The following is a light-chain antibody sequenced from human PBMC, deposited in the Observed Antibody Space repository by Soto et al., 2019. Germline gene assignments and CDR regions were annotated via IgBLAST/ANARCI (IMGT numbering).Light chain of an antibody. CDR2: GVY. V-gene: IGKV3-20*01. CDR3: QFYGSSLIT. J-gene: IGKJ5*01. CDR1: QIIKTFY. Sequence: MVLTQSPGTLSLSPGETATLSCRASQIIKTFYFGWYQQKPGQSPRLLIYGVYSRATGTPDRFSGSGSGTDFTLTISRLEPEDSAVYYCQFYGSSLITFGQGTRLEIK.